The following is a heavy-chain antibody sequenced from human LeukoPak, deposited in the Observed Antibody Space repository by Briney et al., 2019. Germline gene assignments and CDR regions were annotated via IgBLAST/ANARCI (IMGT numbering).Heavy chain of an antibody. Sequence: ASVKVSCKASGYTFTGYYMHWVRQAPGQGLEWMGWINPNSGGTNYAQKFQGRVTMTRDTSISTAYMELSRLRSDDTAVYYCARDHYDILTGYYRLYYFDYWGQGTMVTVCS. CDR1: GYTFTGYY. CDR3: ARDHYDILTGYYRLYYFDY. D-gene: IGHD3-9*01. CDR2: INPNSGGT. J-gene: IGHJ4*02. V-gene: IGHV1-2*02.